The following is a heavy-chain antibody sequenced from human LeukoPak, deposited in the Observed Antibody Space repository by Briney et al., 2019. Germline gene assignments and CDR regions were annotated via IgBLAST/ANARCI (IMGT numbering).Heavy chain of an antibody. CDR1: GFTFSDAW. J-gene: IGHJ3*02. V-gene: IGHV3-23*01. Sequence: GGSLRLSCVGSGFTFSDAWMSWVRQAPGKGLEWVSAISGSGGSTYYADSVKGRFTISRDNSKNTLYLQMNSLRAEDTAVYYCAKGADYGGNPEAYDAFDIWGQGTIVTVSS. D-gene: IGHD4-23*01. CDR2: ISGSGGST. CDR3: AKGADYGGNPEAYDAFDI.